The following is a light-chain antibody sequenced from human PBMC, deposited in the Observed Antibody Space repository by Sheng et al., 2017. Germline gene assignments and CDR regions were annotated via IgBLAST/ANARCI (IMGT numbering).Light chain of an antibody. J-gene: IGKJ2*01. CDR3: QQYGSSPPYT. CDR1: QTVRSNY. Sequence: TQSPGTLSLSPGERASLSCRASQTVRSNYLAWYQQKPGQAPRLLIYGASSRATGIPDRFSGSGSGTDFTLTITRLEPEDFAVYYCQQYGSSPPYTFGQGTKLEI. V-gene: IGKV3-20*01. CDR2: GAS.